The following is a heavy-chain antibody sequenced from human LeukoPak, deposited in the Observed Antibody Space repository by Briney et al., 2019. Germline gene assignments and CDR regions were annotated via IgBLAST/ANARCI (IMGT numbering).Heavy chain of an antibody. D-gene: IGHD6-19*01. V-gene: IGHV3-21*01. CDR2: ISSSSSYI. CDR1: GFTFSSYG. CDR3: ARDRASSGPVLDY. Sequence: NPGGSLRLSCAASGFTFSSYGMHWVRQAPGKGLEWVSSISSSSSYIYYADSVKGRFTISRDNAKNSLYLQMNSLRAEETAVYYCARDRASSGPVLDYWGQGTLVTVSS. J-gene: IGHJ4*02.